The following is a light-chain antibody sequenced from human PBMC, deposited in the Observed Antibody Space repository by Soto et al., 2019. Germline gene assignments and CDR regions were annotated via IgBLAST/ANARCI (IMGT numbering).Light chain of an antibody. V-gene: IGLV1-40*01. J-gene: IGLJ1*01. CDR2: GNR. CDR3: SSYVGTNNLLYV. CDR1: SSNLGAGYD. Sequence: QSVLTQPPSVSGAPGQRVTLSCTGNSSNLGAGYDVHWYQQLPGAAPKLVIFGNRNRPSGVPERFSGSKSGTSASLAITGLQAEDEADYYCSSYVGTNNLLYVFGTGTKVTVL.